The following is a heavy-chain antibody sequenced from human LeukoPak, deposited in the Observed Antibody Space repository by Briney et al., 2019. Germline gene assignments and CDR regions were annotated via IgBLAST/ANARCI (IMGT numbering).Heavy chain of an antibody. D-gene: IGHD2-15*01. J-gene: IGHJ3*02. CDR3: AREWGSGDAFDI. CDR1: GGSTSSYY. Sequence: SETLSLTCTVSGGSTSSYYWSWIRQPPGKGLEWIGYIYYSGSTNYNPSLKSRVTISVDTSKNQFSLKLSSVTAADTAVYYCAREWGSGDAFDIWGQGTMVTVSS. V-gene: IGHV4-59*01. CDR2: IYYSGST.